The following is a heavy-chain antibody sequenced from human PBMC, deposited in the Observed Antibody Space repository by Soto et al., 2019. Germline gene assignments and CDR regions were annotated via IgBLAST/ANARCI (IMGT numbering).Heavy chain of an antibody. V-gene: IGHV4-4*07. Sequence: SETLSLTCTVSGDSLSNYYWFWIRQPVGKGLEWIGRVSSSGNTNANPTLNSRATLSIDTSKNQFSLRLRSVTAADTAVYYCARADYEILTGSYAMDVWGQGTTVTVSS. CDR3: ARADYEILTGSYAMDV. D-gene: IGHD3-9*01. CDR1: GDSLSNYY. CDR2: VSSSGNT. J-gene: IGHJ6*02.